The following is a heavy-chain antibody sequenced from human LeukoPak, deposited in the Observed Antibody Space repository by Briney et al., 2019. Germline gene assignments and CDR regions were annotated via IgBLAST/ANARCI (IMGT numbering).Heavy chain of an antibody. CDR1: GFTFSNYG. J-gene: IGHJ4*02. CDR3: AKGRRGLGYFDY. CDR2: LSYEGSNE. V-gene: IGHV3-30*18. Sequence: GGSLRLPCAASGFTFSNYGMHWVRQAPGKGLEWVADLSYEGSNEYYAGSVKGRFSISRDNSKNTLYLQMNSLRVDDTAVYYCAKGRRGLGYFDYWGQGTLVTVSS.